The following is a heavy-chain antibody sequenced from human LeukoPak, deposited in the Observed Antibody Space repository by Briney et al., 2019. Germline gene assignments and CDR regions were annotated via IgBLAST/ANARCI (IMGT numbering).Heavy chain of an antibody. CDR2: ITSNGGSA. Sequence: GGSLRLSCSASGFTFSSYAMYWVRQAPGTGLEYVSAITSNGGSAYYADSVKGRFTISRDNFRNTLYLQMSSLRADDTAVYYCVGFRATAGLYWGQGTLVTVSS. J-gene: IGHJ4*02. CDR1: GFTFSSYA. D-gene: IGHD6-13*01. CDR3: VGFRATAGLY. V-gene: IGHV3-64D*06.